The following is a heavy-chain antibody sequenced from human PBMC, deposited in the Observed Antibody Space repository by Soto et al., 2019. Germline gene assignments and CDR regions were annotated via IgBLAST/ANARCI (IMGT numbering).Heavy chain of an antibody. CDR1: GSTFSSYA. Sequence: QVQLVQSGAEVKKPGSSVKVSCKASGSTFSSYAISWVRQAPGQGLEWMGGIIPIFGTANYAQKFEGRVTITADESTSTDYMELSSLRSEDTAVYYCARAGGSYYMVPFGYWGQGTLVTVSS. V-gene: IGHV1-69*12. J-gene: IGHJ4*02. D-gene: IGHD1-26*01. CDR3: ARAGGSYYMVPFGY. CDR2: IIPIFGTA.